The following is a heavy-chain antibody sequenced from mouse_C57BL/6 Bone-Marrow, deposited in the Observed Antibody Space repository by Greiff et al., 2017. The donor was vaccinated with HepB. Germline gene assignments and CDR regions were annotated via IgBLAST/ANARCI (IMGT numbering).Heavy chain of an antibody. Sequence: EVQLQQSGPELVKPGASVKISCKASGYTFTDYYMNWVKQSHGKSLEWIGDINPNNGGTSYNQKFKGKATLTVDKSSSTAYMELRSLTSEDSAVYYCARGLTTVVARNFDYWGQGTTLTVSS. J-gene: IGHJ2*01. CDR1: GYTFTDYY. CDR2: INPNNGGT. CDR3: ARGLTTVVARNFDY. D-gene: IGHD1-1*01. V-gene: IGHV1-26*01.